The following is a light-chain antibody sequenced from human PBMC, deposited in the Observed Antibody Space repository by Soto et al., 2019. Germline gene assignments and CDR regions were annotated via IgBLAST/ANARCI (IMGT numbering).Light chain of an antibody. V-gene: IGKV3-15*01. J-gene: IGKJ4*01. CDR2: GAS. Sequence: EMVMTQSPATLSVSLGERATLSCRASQSISSNLAWYQQKPGQAPMLLIYGASTRATDVPASFSGSGSGTDLTLTIRSLQSEDFAIYYGHQDKYWPPAFGGGTKVEIK. CDR3: HQDKYWPPA. CDR1: QSISSN.